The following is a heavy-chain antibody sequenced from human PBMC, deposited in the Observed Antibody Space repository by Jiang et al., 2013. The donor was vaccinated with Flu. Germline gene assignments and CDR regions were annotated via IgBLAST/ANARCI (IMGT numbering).Heavy chain of an antibody. CDR3: ARLPDSSSWPKYDY. CDR1: GGSISSYY. CDR2: IYYSGST. D-gene: IGHD6-13*01. Sequence: GPGLVKPSETLSLTCTVSGGSISSYYWSWIRQPPGKGLEWIGYIYYSGSTNYNPSLKSRVTISVDTSKNQFSLKLSSVTAADTAVYYCARLPDSSSWPKYDYWGQGTLVTVSS. J-gene: IGHJ4*02. V-gene: IGHV4-59*01.